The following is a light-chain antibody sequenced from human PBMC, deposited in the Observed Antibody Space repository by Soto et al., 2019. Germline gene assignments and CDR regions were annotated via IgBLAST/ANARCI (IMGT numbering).Light chain of an antibody. J-gene: IGLJ2*01. CDR2: DVS. Sequence: QSALTQPASVSGSPGQSITISCTGTSSDVGGYNYVSWYQQHPGKAPKLMIYDVSNRPAGVSNRFSGSKSGNTASLTISGLQADDEEDYYCSSYSSSSTLVVFGGGTKLTVL. V-gene: IGLV2-14*01. CDR3: SSYSSSSTLVV. CDR1: SSDVGGYNY.